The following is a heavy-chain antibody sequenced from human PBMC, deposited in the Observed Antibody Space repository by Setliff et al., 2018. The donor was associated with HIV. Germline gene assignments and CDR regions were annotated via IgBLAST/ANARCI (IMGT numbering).Heavy chain of an antibody. CDR2: IYYDGRT. CDR3: ARTYSSNWYIDY. CDR1: GGSIRTGAYY. Sequence: SETLSLTCTVSGGSIRTGAYYWGWIRQPPGKGLEWIGSIYYDGRTFYKPSLKSRLTISVDTSKTQFSLKLSSVTAADTAIYYCARTYSSNWYIDYWGQGTLVTVSS. D-gene: IGHD6-13*01. J-gene: IGHJ4*02. V-gene: IGHV4-39*01.